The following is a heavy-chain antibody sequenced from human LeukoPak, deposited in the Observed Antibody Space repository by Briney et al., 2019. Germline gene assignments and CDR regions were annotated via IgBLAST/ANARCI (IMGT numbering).Heavy chain of an antibody. CDR1: GFTFDDYG. Sequence: PGGSLRLSCAASGFTFDDYGMSWVRQAPGKGLEWVSGINWNGGSTGYADSVKGRFTISRDNAKNTLYLQMNSLRAEDTAVYYCARFVVRGVIITYFDYWGQGTLVTVSS. J-gene: IGHJ4*02. CDR2: INWNGGST. CDR3: ARFVVRGVIITYFDY. D-gene: IGHD3-10*01. V-gene: IGHV3-20*04.